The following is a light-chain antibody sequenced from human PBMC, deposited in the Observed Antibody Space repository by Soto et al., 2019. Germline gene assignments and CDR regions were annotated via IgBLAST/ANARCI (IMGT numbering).Light chain of an antibody. V-gene: IGKV3-15*01. CDR3: HHPGA. J-gene: IGKJ1*01. Sequence: EVVMTQSPATLSVSPGERVTLSCRASQSVSSNLAWYQQKPGQAPRLLIYGASTRATGIPARFSGSGSGTEFTRTISSVQSEDFAVYYCHHPGAFGQWTKVEIK. CDR2: GAS. CDR1: QSVSSN.